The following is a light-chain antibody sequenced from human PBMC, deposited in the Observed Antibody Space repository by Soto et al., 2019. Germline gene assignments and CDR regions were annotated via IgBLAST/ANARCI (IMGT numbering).Light chain of an antibody. CDR3: QQDGSSRT. J-gene: IGKJ1*01. V-gene: IGKV3-20*01. CDR1: QSVSNSY. CDR2: GAS. Sequence: EIVLTHSPRTLSLSPGERVTLSCRSSQSVSNSYLAWYQQTPGQAPRLLIYGASSRATGISDRFSGSGSGTDFTLTISRLEPEDFAVYCCQQDGSSRTFGQGTKVDIK.